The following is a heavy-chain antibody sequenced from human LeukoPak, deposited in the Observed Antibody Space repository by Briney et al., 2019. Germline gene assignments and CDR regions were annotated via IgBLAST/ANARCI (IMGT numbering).Heavy chain of an antibody. CDR2: IKQDGSEK. CDR1: GFTFSSYA. V-gene: IGHV3-7*01. Sequence: GGSLRLSCAASGFTFSSYAMSWVRQAPGKGLEWVANIKQDGSEKYYVDSVKGRFTISRDNAKNSLYLQMNSLRAEDTAVYYCARAHERVVDAFDIWGQGTMVTVSS. J-gene: IGHJ3*02. CDR3: ARAHERVVDAFDI. D-gene: IGHD6-25*01.